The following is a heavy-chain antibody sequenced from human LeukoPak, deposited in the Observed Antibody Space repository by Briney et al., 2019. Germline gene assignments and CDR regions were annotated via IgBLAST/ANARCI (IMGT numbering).Heavy chain of an antibody. V-gene: IGHV4-59*01. J-gene: IGHJ4*02. CDR1: GGSISSYY. Sequence: ASETLSLTCTVSGGSISSYYWSWIRQPPGKGLEWIGYIYYSGSTNYNPSLKSRVTISVDTSKNQFSLKLSSVTAADTAVYYCARELRPYYDSSGYYPIDYWGQGTLVTVSS. D-gene: IGHD3-22*01. CDR3: ARELRPYYDSSGYYPIDY. CDR2: IYYSGST.